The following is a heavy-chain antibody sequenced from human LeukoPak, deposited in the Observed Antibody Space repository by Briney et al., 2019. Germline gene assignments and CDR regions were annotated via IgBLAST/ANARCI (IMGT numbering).Heavy chain of an antibody. CDR2: ISTSGST. CDR3: ARGPYSSGWADFDY. CDR1: GGSISSYY. J-gene: IGHJ4*02. D-gene: IGHD6-19*01. V-gene: IGHV4-4*07. Sequence: SETLSLTCTVSGGSISSYYWSWIRQPPGKGLEWIGRISTSGSTNYNPSLKSRVTISVDKSKNQFSLKLSSVTAADTAVYYCARGPYSSGWADFDYWGQGTLVTVSS.